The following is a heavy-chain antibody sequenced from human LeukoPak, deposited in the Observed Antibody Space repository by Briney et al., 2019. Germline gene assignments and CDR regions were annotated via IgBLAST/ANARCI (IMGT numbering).Heavy chain of an antibody. J-gene: IGHJ6*03. CDR2: ISAYNGNT. V-gene: IGHV1-18*01. Sequence: GASVKVSCKASGYTLTSYGISWVRQAPGQGLEWMGWISAYNGNTNYAQKLQGRVTMTTDTSTSTAYMELRSLRSDDTAVYYCARGRYSSSWFDSNYYMDVWGKGTTVTVSS. D-gene: IGHD6-13*01. CDR1: GYTLTSYG. CDR3: ARGRYSSSWFDSNYYMDV.